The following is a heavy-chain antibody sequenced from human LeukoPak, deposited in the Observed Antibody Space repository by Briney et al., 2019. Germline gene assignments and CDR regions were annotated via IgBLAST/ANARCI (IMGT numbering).Heavy chain of an antibody. V-gene: IGHV3-30*04. CDR1: GFTFSSYA. CDR2: IPYDGSNK. CDR3: TGNYYGSGSYADFDY. Sequence: GRSLRLSCAASGFTFSSYAMHWVRQPPGKGLEWVAVIPYDGSNKYYADSVKGRFTISRDNSKNTLYLQMNSLRAEDTAVYYCTGNYYGSGSYADFDYWGQGTLVTVSS. J-gene: IGHJ4*02. D-gene: IGHD3-10*01.